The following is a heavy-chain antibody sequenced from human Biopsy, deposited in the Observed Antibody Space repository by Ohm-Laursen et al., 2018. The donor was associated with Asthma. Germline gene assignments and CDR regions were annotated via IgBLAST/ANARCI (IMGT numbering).Heavy chain of an antibody. Sequence: GASVKVSCKASGYTFISYAIHWVRQAPGQRLEWMGWINAGNGNTKYSQKFQGRVTITRDTSASTAYMELSSLRAEDTAVYYCARDAPTGGYIDYWGLGTLVTVSS. CDR3: ARDAPTGGYIDY. CDR1: GYTFISYA. D-gene: IGHD7-27*01. J-gene: IGHJ4*02. V-gene: IGHV1-3*01. CDR2: INAGNGNT.